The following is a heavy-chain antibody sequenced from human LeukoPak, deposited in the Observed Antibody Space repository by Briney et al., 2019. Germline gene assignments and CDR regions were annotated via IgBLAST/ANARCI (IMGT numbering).Heavy chain of an antibody. J-gene: IGHJ4*02. CDR1: GYTFTSYD. CDR3: ARGLQLERRSAPDY. CDR2: MNPNGGNT. D-gene: IGHD1-1*01. Sequence: ASVKVSCKASGYTFTSYDINWVRQATGQGLEWMGWMNPNGGNTGYAQKFQGRVTMTRNTSISAAYMELSSLRSEDTAVYYCARGLQLERRSAPDYWGQGTLVTVSS. V-gene: IGHV1-8*01.